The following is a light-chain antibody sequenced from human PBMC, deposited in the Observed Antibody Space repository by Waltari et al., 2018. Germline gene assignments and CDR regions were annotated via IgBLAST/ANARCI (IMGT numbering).Light chain of an antibody. Sequence: SALTQPRSVSGSPGQSVTISCTGTTSDVGGYNYVSWYQHHPGKAPKLMIFDVTQRPSGVSARFSGSKSANTASLTISGLQAEDEADYYCCSFAGTYTWVFGGGTKVTVL. CDR1: TSDVGGYNY. CDR2: DVT. CDR3: CSFAGTYTWV. V-gene: IGLV2-11*01. J-gene: IGLJ3*02.